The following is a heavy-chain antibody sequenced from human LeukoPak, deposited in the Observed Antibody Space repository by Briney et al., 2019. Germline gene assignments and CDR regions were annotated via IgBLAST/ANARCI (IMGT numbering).Heavy chain of an antibody. Sequence: PSETLSLTCTVSGGSISSYYWSWIRQPPGKGLEWIGYIYYSGSTNYNPSLKSRVTISVDTSKNQCSLKLSSVTAADTAVYYCARSVYCSGGSCLYGMDVWGQGTTVTVSS. CDR1: GGSISSYY. CDR2: IYYSGST. V-gene: IGHV4-59*08. D-gene: IGHD2-15*01. CDR3: ARSVYCSGGSCLYGMDV. J-gene: IGHJ6*02.